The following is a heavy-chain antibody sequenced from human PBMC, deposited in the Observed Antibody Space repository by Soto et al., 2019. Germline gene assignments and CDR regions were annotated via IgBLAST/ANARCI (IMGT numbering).Heavy chain of an antibody. Sequence: ASVKVSCKASGYTFTGYYMHWVRQAPGQGLEWMGWINPNSGGTNYAQKFQGWVTMTRDTSISTAYMELSRLRSDGTAIYYCARGDSTDCSNGVCSFFYNHDMDVWGQGTTVTVSS. CDR2: INPNSGGT. J-gene: IGHJ6*02. V-gene: IGHV1-2*04. CDR3: ARGDSTDCSNGVCSFFYNHDMDV. CDR1: GYTFTGYY. D-gene: IGHD2-8*01.